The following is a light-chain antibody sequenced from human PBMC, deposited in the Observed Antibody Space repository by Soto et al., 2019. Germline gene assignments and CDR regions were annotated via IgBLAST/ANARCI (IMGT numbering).Light chain of an antibody. Sequence: DIQMSQSPSTLSASVGDTVTITCRASTSISAWLAWYQQKPGKAPKLLIYKASSLESGVPSRFRGSGSGTEFTLNISSLQPDDFATYYCQQYNNYGSWTFGQGTKVEIK. CDR2: KAS. CDR3: QQYNNYGSWT. J-gene: IGKJ1*01. V-gene: IGKV1-5*03. CDR1: TSISAW.